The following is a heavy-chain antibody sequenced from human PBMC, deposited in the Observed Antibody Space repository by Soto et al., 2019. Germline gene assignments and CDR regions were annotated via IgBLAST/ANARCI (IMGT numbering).Heavy chain of an antibody. Sequence: PQTLSLTCTVSGASIGSYCWSWIRQPPGKALEWIGYIYDSGSTTYNPSLKSRVTMSVDTSKNQFSLKLRFVTAADTAVYYCGTSEVETSKNKFHLKLSCVGSLVSGFYYRASQRTFRAADSWDLGTLV. D-gene: IGHD2-15*01. CDR3: GTSEVETSKNKFHLKLSCVGSLVSGFYYRASQRTFRAADS. J-gene: IGHJ5*01. CDR2: IYDSGST. V-gene: IGHV4-59*01. CDR1: GASIGSYC.